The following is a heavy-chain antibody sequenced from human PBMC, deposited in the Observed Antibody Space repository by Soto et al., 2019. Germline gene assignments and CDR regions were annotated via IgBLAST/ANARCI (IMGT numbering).Heavy chain of an antibody. CDR3: AKAAVEWLPYNWFDP. D-gene: IGHD5-12*01. V-gene: IGHV3-23*01. J-gene: IGHJ5*02. CDR1: GFTFSSYS. CDR2: ISGSGGST. Sequence: GWSLGLSCAASGFTFSSYSMSWVRKAPGKGLEWVSAISGSGGSTYYADSVKGRFTISRDNSKNTLYLQMNSLRAEDTAVYYCAKAAVEWLPYNWFDPWGQGTLVTVSS.